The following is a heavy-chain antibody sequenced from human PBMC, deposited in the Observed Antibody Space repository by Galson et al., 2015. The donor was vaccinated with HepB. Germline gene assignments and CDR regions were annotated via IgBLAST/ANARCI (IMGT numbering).Heavy chain of an antibody. CDR3: AKGGYSSGWPFDY. CDR2: ISGSGGST. D-gene: IGHD6-19*01. CDR1: GFTFSSYA. Sequence: SLRLSCAASGFTFSSYAMSWVRQAPGKGLEWVSAISGSGGSTYYADSVKGRFTISRDNSKNTLYLQMNSLRAEDTAVYYCAKGGYSSGWPFDYWGQGTLVTVSS. J-gene: IGHJ4*02. V-gene: IGHV3-23*01.